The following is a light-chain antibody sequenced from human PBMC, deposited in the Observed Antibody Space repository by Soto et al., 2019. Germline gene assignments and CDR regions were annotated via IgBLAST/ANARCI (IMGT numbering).Light chain of an antibody. Sequence: DIQMTQAPSTLSASGGDRVTITCRASQSISSWLAWYQQKPGKAPKLLIYKASSLESGVPSRFSGSGSGTEFTLTISSLQPDDFATYYCQQYNSYPLTLGGGTKVDIK. J-gene: IGKJ4*01. CDR3: QQYNSYPLT. CDR1: QSISSW. V-gene: IGKV1-5*03. CDR2: KAS.